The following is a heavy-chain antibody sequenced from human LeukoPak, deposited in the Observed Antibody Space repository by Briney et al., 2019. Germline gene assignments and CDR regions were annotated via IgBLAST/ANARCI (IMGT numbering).Heavy chain of an antibody. CDR2: ISAYNGNT. Sequence: ASVRVSCKASGYTFTSYGISWVRQAPGQGLEWMGWISAYNGNTNYAQKLQGRVTMTTDTSTSTAYMELRSLRSDDTAVYYCARRLVGANDYYYYGMDVWGQGTTVTVSS. V-gene: IGHV1-18*01. CDR1: GYTFTSYG. J-gene: IGHJ6*02. CDR3: ARRLVGANDYYYYGMDV. D-gene: IGHD1-26*01.